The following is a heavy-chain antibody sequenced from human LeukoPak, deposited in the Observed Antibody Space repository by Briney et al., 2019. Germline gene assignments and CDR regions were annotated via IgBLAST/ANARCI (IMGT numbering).Heavy chain of an antibody. D-gene: IGHD3-10*01. Sequence: KPSETLSLTCTVSGGSISSYYWSWIRQPPGKGLEWIGYIYYSGSTNYNPSLKSRVTISVDTSKNQFSLKLSSVTAADTAVYYCARQTFGVLYFDSWGPGTLVIVSS. J-gene: IGHJ4*02. V-gene: IGHV4-59*01. CDR1: GGSISSYY. CDR2: IYYSGST. CDR3: ARQTFGVLYFDS.